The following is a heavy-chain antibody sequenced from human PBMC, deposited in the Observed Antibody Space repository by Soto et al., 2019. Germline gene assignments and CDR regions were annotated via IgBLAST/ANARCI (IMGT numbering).Heavy chain of an antibody. CDR3: TRDQKAYCGGDCSRTYY. V-gene: IGHV3-49*04. J-gene: IGHJ4*02. Sequence: SLRLSCTACGFTFGDYAMSWVRQAPGKGLEWVGFIRSKAYGGTTEYAASVKGRFTISRDDSKSIAYLQMNSLKTEDTAVYYCTRDQKAYCGGDCSRTYYWGQGTLVTVSS. CDR2: IRSKAYGGTT. CDR1: GFTFGDYA. D-gene: IGHD2-21*02.